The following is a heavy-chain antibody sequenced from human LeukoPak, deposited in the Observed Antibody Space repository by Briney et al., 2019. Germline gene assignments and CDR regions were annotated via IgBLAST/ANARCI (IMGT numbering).Heavy chain of an antibody. CDR2: IYSGGST. J-gene: IGHJ6*02. V-gene: IGHV3-53*01. CDR3: ARAGTLLRFFMDV. CDR1: GFTVSSNY. D-gene: IGHD3-3*01. Sequence: GGSLRLSCAASGFTVSSNYMSWVRQAPGRGLEWVSVIYSGGSTYYADSVKGRFTISRDNSKNTLYLQMNSLRAEDTAVYYCARAGTLLRFFMDVWGQGTTVTVSS.